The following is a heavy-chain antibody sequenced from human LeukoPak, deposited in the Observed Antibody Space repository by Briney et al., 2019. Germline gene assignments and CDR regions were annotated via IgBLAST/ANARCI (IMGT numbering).Heavy chain of an antibody. CDR1: GFTFSSYG. D-gene: IGHD2-8*02. J-gene: IGHJ4*02. Sequence: GGSLRLSCAASGFTFSSYGMHWFRQAPGKGLEWVAVIWYDGSKKYYADSVKGRFTISRDNSKNTLYLQMDSLRAEDTAVYYCARYNTGSVDYWGQGTLVTVSS. V-gene: IGHV3-33*01. CDR3: ARYNTGSVDY. CDR2: IWYDGSKK.